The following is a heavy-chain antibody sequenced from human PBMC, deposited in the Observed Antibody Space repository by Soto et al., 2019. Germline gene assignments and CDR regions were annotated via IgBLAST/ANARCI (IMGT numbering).Heavy chain of an antibody. V-gene: IGHV4-59*01. J-gene: IGHJ6*02. CDR3: ARVPLWFGDYGMDV. D-gene: IGHD3-10*01. CDR2: IYYSGST. Sequence: SETLSLTCTVSGGSISSYYWSWIRQPPGKGLEWIGYIYYSGSTNYNPSLKSRVTISVDTSKNQFSLKLSSVTAADTAVYYCARVPLWFGDYGMDVWGQGTTVTVSS. CDR1: GGSISSYY.